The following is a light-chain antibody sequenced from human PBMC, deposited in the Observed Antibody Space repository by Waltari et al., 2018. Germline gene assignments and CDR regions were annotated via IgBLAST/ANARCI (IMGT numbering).Light chain of an antibody. Sequence: SYDLTQPPSVSVSPGQTASITCSGDQLGDKYISWYQQKTGQAPLLVIYQDNKRPPEIPERFSGSSSGNTATLTISGTQAFDEADYYCQTWDTGTAIFGGGTKVTVL. V-gene: IGLV3-1*01. CDR1: QLGDKY. J-gene: IGLJ2*01. CDR2: QDN. CDR3: QTWDTGTAI.